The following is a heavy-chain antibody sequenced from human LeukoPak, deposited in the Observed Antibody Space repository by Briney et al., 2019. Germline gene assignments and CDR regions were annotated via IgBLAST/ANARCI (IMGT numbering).Heavy chain of an antibody. CDR1: GFTFSKYW. CDR3: ATKQWLAPPPDS. Sequence: GGSLRLSCAASGFTFSKYWMLWVRQAPGKGLESVSRINNDGTVTTYADSVKGRFTVSRDNAEKTMFLQMNSVRDEDTAVYYCATKQWLAPPPDSWGQGTPVTVSS. D-gene: IGHD6-19*01. V-gene: IGHV3-74*01. CDR2: INNDGTVT. J-gene: IGHJ4*02.